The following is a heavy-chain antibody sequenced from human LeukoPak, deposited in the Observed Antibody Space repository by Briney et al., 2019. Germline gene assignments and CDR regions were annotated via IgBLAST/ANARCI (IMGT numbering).Heavy chain of an antibody. CDR2: ISGSGGST. CDR1: GFTFSSYA. Sequence: GGSLRLSCAASGFTFSSYAMSWVRQAPGKGLGWVSAISGSGGSTYYADSVKGRFTIPRDNSKNTLYLQMNSLRAEDTAVYYCAKRSITNNRFDPWGQGTLVTVSS. D-gene: IGHD1-14*01. CDR3: AKRSITNNRFDP. V-gene: IGHV3-23*01. J-gene: IGHJ5*02.